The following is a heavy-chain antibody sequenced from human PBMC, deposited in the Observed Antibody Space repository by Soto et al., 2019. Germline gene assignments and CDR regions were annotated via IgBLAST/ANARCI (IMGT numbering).Heavy chain of an antibody. Sequence: SETLSLTCTVSGGSISTYYWTWIRQPPGKGLEWIGYISYSGSTNYNPSLKSRLTISLNTSKKHFSLKLSSVTAADTAVYYCARGTRATQYYYYFYGMDVWGQGTTVTVSS. CDR3: ARGTRATQYYYYFYGMDV. CDR1: GGSISTYY. CDR2: ISYSGST. J-gene: IGHJ6*02. V-gene: IGHV4-59*01.